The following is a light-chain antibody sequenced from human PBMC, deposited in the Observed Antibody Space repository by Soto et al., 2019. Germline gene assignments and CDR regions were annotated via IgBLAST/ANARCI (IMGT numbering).Light chain of an antibody. Sequence: EIVLAQSPATLSLSPGEGATLSCRASQSVSSHLAWYQQKPGQAPRLLIYDASNRATGIPARFSGSGSGTDFTLTISSLEPEDFAVYYCQQRSNWPLTFGGGTKVDIK. J-gene: IGKJ4*01. V-gene: IGKV3-11*01. CDR3: QQRSNWPLT. CDR2: DAS. CDR1: QSVSSH.